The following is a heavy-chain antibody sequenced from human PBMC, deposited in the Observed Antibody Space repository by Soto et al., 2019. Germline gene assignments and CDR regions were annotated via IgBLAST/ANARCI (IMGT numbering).Heavy chain of an antibody. CDR2: ISAANGDA. Sequence: QVQLVQSGAEVRKPGASVKVSCKASGYTFSTFGITWVRQAPGQGLEWMGWISAANGDAYYGEKFRDRVTLTTDTSTGTPNRNLRGLRSNDPPVYSCARVALAPEWSTPPFDYRGKGPLFPVSS. D-gene: IGHD3-3*01. CDR1: GYTFSTFG. J-gene: IGHJ4*02. V-gene: IGHV1-18*01. CDR3: ARVALAPEWSTPPFDY.